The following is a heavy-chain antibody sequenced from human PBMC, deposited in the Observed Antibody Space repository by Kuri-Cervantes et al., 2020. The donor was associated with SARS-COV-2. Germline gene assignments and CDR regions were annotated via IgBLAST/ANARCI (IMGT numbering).Heavy chain of an antibody. CDR1: GFTVSTKY. CDR3: AREVGLTGYYTSYYFDY. CDR2: ISSSSSYI. D-gene: IGHD3-9*01. Sequence: GESLKISCAASGFTVSTKYMSWVRQAPGKGLEWVSSISSSSSYIYYADSVKGRFTISRGNAKNSLYLQMNSLRAEDTAVYYCAREVGLTGYYTSYYFDYWGQGTLVTVSS. V-gene: IGHV3-21*01. J-gene: IGHJ4*02.